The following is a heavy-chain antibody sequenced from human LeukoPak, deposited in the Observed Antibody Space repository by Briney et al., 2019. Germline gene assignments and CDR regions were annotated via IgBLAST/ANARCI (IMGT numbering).Heavy chain of an antibody. V-gene: IGHV3-7*01. D-gene: IGHD3-10*01. CDR1: GFTFSDYW. CDR2: IKQDGSAK. Sequence: GGSLRLSCAASGFTFSDYWMSWVRQAPGKGLEWVANIKQDGSAKYYVDSLKGRFTVSRDNAKNSLHLQMNSLRAEDTAVYYCGRASRTLVRGEIGYWGQGTLVTVSS. CDR3: GRASRTLVRGEIGY. J-gene: IGHJ4*02.